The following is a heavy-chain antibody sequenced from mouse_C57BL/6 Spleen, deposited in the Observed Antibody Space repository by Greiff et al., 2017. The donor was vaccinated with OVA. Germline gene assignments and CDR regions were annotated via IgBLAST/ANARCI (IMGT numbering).Heavy chain of an antibody. CDR3: ARGGITPDGVDN. CDR2: IDPNSGGT. V-gene: IGHV1-72*01. Sequence: QVQLQQPGAELVKPGASVKLSCKASGYTFTSYWMHWVKPRPGRGLEWIGRIDPNSGGTMYNEKFKSKATLTVDKPSSHAYMQFSSLTSVGSADYYCARGGITPDGVDNWGKGTTHTVTS. CDR1: GYTFTSYW. J-gene: IGHJ2*01.